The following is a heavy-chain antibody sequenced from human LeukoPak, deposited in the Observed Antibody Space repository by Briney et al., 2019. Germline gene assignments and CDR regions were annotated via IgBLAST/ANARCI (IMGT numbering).Heavy chain of an antibody. CDR3: ARTRNTGRAVAASNWFDP. J-gene: IGHJ5*02. CDR2: ISYDGSNK. Sequence: GGSLRLSCAASGFTFSSYAMHWVRQAPGKGLEWVAVISYDGSNKYYADSVKGRFTISRDNSKNALYLQMNSLRAEDTAVYYCARTRNTGRAVAASNWFDPWGQGTLVTVSS. CDR1: GFTFSSYA. V-gene: IGHV3-30-3*01. D-gene: IGHD6-19*01.